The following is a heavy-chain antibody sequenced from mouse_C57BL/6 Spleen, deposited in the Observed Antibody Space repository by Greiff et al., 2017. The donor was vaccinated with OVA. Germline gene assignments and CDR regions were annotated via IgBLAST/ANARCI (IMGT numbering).Heavy chain of an antibody. Sequence: VQLQQSGAELVRPGASVTLSCKASGYTFTDYEMHWVKQTPVHGLEWIGAIDPETGGTAYNQKFKGKAILTADKSSSTAYMELRSLTSEDSAVYYCTSPSYYGSPKGFAYWGQGTLVTVSA. D-gene: IGHD1-1*01. V-gene: IGHV1-15*01. CDR3: TSPSYYGSPKGFAY. CDR2: IDPETGGT. J-gene: IGHJ3*01. CDR1: GYTFTDYE.